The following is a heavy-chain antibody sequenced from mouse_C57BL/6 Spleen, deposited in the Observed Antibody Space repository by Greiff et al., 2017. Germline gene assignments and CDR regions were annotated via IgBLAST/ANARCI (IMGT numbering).Heavy chain of an antibody. CDR1: GYTFTGYG. D-gene: IGHD6-1*01. CDR2: ILPGGGNT. J-gene: IGHJ3*01. CDR3: ARLSSYPLDY. V-gene: IGHV1-9*01. Sequence: VQLKQSGAELMKPGASVKLSCKATGYTFTGYGIEWVQQRPGHGLEWIGEILPGGGNTNYNEKFKGQATFTTDTATNTPYMQLSSLTSEDSAIYYCARLSSYPLDYWGQGTPVTVSA.